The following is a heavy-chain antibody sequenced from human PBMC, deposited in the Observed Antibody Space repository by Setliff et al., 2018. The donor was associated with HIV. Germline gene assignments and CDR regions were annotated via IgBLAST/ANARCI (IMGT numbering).Heavy chain of an antibody. Sequence: ASVKVSCKASGYTFTSYSMHWVRQAPGQGLEWLGMVNPSGGSTAYAQKFQGRVVMTRDTSTNTVYMDLSGLRSDDTAVYYCARGRTAGYNYDYGYWGRGTLVTVSS. CDR3: ARGRTAGYNYDYGY. D-gene: IGHD3-16*01. CDR2: VNPSGGST. V-gene: IGHV1-46*01. CDR1: GYTFTSYS. J-gene: IGHJ4*02.